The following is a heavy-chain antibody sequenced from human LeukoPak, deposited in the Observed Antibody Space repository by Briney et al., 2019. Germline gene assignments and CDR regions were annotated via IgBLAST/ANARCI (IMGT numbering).Heavy chain of an antibody. CDR1: GFTFSSYE. Sequence: PGGSLKLSCAASGFTFSSYEMNWVRQARGKGLEWVSYISSSGSPIYYADSGEGRFTISRDNAKNSLYLQMNSLRAEDTAVYYCVLRGAVAAADFWGQGTLVTVSS. J-gene: IGHJ4*02. CDR2: ISSSGSPI. V-gene: IGHV3-48*03. CDR3: VLRGAVAAADF. D-gene: IGHD6-19*01.